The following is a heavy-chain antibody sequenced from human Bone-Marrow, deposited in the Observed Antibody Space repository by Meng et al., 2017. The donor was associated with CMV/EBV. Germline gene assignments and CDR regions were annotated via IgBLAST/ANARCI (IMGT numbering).Heavy chain of an antibody. D-gene: IGHD3-10*01. J-gene: IGHJ5*02. V-gene: IGHV3-7*01. CDR2: INQDGRAK. CDR3: ATLSTGVPWFDP. CDR1: GFNSSTYW. Sequence: GGSLRLSCAASGFNSSTYWMSWVRQAPGKGPEWVANINQDGRAKYHVGSLQGRFTIARDNAKNSLYLQMNSLRAEDTAVYYCATLSTGVPWFDPWGQGTLVTVSS.